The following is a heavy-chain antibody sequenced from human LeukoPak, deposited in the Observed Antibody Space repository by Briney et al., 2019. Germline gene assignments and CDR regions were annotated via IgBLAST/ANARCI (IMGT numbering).Heavy chain of an antibody. CDR1: AFTFSNYW. CDR3: ARTSRASPGWRPRLKNAFDL. Sequence: GGSLRLSCTASAFTFSNYWMSWVRQAPGKGLEWVASINQDGSAKDSVHSVEGRFIISRDNVMNSLYLQMDSLRAEDTAVYYCARTSRASPGWRPRLKNAFDLWGLGTLVTVSS. CDR2: INQDGSAK. D-gene: IGHD6-6*01. J-gene: IGHJ3*01. V-gene: IGHV3-7*03.